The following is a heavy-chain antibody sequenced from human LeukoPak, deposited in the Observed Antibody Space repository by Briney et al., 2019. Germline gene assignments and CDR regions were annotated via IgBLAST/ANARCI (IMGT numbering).Heavy chain of an antibody. D-gene: IGHD3-3*01. Sequence: GGSLRLSCAASGFTFSRYGMYWVRQAPGKGLEWVALISYDKSHRYYADSVKGRFTISRDNFKNTLYLQMNSLRAEDTAVYYCAKDGAYYDFWSGSSAYYFDYWGQGTLVTVSS. V-gene: IGHV3-30*18. CDR2: ISYDKSHR. CDR3: AKDGAYYDFWSGSSAYYFDY. J-gene: IGHJ4*02. CDR1: GFTFSRYG.